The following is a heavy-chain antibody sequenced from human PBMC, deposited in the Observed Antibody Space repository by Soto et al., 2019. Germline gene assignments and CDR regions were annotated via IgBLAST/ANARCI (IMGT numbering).Heavy chain of an antibody. CDR3: AREGGYYYGSGSPPQDAFDI. CDR1: GYTFTGYY. Sequence: QVQLVQSGAEVKKPGASVKVSCKASGYTFTGYYMHWVRQAPGQGLEWMGWINPNSGGTNYAQKFQGWVTMTSDTYVSTDCMELSRLRSADTAVYYCAREGGYYYGSGSPPQDAFDIWAQGTMVTVSS. CDR2: INPNSGGT. V-gene: IGHV1-2*04. D-gene: IGHD3-10*01. J-gene: IGHJ3*02.